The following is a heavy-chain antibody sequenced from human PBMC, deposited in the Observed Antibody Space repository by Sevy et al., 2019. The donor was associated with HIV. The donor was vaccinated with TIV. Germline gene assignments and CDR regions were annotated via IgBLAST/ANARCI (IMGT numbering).Heavy chain of an antibody. CDR3: AQDVVVKTPLGY. CDR1: GFTFSSYA. CDR2: ISYDGSNK. Sequence: GGSLRLSCAASGFTFSSYAMHWVRQAPGKGLEWVAVISYDGSNKYYADSVKGRLTISRDNSKNRLYLQMNGLRAEDTAVYYCAQDVVVKTPLGYRGQGNLVTVSS. J-gene: IGHJ4*02. D-gene: IGHD3-22*01. V-gene: IGHV3-30-3*01.